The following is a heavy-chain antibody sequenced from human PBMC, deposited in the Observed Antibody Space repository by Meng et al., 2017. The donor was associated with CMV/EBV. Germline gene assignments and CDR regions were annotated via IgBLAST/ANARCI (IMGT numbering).Heavy chain of an antibody. V-gene: IGHV3-48*04. CDR2: ISSSSSTI. J-gene: IGHJ4*02. D-gene: IGHD2-2*01. CDR3: ARGYCSSTSCAHDY. CDR1: GFTFTTYS. Sequence: GESLKISCAASGFTFTTYSMNWVRQAPGKGLEWVSFISSSSSTIYYADSVKGRFTISRDNAKNSLYLQMNSLRAEDTAVYYCARGYCSSTSCAHDYWGQGTLVTVPQ.